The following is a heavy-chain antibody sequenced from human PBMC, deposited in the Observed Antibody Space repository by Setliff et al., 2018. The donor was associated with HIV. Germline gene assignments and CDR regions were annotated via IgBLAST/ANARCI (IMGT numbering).Heavy chain of an antibody. CDR1: GFSFSRHY. Sequence: GASVKVSCKASGFSFSRHYMHWVRLAPGEGLEWVAMINPSDGIPSYAQKFQDRVVVTRDTSRSIVYMELSSLLSEDTAVYFCTRAFPPMIPAAFDIWGLGTLVTVSS. V-gene: IGHV1-46*01. D-gene: IGHD3-16*01. J-gene: IGHJ3*02. CDR3: TRAFPPMIPAAFDI. CDR2: INPSDGIP.